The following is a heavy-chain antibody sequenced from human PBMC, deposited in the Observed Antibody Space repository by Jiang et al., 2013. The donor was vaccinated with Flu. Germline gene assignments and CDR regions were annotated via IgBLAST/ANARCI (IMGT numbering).Heavy chain of an antibody. V-gene: IGHV4-59*08. CDR2: IYYSGST. CDR3: ARGGKWELLSWFDP. CDR1: GGSISSYY. D-gene: IGHD1-26*01. Sequence: LLKPSETLSLTCTVSGGSISSYYWSWIRQPPGKGLEWIGYIYYSGSTNYNTSLKSRVTISVDTSKNQFSLKLSSVTAADTAVYYCARGGKWELLSWFDPLGPGNPGHRLL. J-gene: IGHJ5*02.